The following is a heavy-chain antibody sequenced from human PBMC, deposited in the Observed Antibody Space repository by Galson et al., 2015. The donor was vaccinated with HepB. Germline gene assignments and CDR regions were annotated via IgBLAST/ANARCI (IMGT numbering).Heavy chain of an antibody. D-gene: IGHD1-26*01. V-gene: IGHV1-18*04. CDR2: ISPYYNNS. CDR1: GYTFTSYD. Sequence: SVKVSCKASGYTFTSYDISWVRQAPGQGLEWMGWISPYYNNSNYAPKLQGRVTMTTDTSTNTAYMELRSLRSDDTAVYYCARGSYYLYWGQGTLVTVSS. CDR3: ARGSYYLY. J-gene: IGHJ4*02.